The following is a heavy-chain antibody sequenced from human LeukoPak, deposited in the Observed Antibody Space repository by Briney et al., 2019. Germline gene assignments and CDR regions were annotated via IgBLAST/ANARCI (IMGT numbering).Heavy chain of an antibody. CDR3: ARDPSVIGTGLDY. D-gene: IGHD2-21*01. V-gene: IGHV1-8*01. Sequence: ASVKVSCKASGYTFTSYDINWVRQATGQGLEWMGWMNPNSGNTGYAQKFQGRVTMTRNTSISTAYMELSSLRSEDTAVYYCARDPSVIGTGLDYWDQGTLVTVSS. J-gene: IGHJ4*02. CDR1: GYTFTSYD. CDR2: MNPNSGNT.